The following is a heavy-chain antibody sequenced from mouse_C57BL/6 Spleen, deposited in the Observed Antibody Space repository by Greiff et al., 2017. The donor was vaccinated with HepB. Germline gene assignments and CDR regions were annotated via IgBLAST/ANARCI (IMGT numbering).Heavy chain of an antibody. CDR3: ARGLYGYDVGFAY. D-gene: IGHD2-2*01. Sequence: EVKLQESGPGLVKPSQSLSLTCSVTGYSITSGYYWNWIRQFPGNKLEWMGYISYDGSNNYNPSLKNRISITRDTSKNQFFLKLNSVTTEDTATYYCARGLYGYDVGFAYWGQGTLVTVSA. CDR2: ISYDGSN. J-gene: IGHJ3*01. CDR1: GYSITSGYY. V-gene: IGHV3-6*01.